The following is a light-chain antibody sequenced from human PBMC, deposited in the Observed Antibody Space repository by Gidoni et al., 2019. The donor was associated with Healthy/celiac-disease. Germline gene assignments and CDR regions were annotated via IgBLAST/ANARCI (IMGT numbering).Light chain of an antibody. V-gene: IGKV4-1*01. CDR3: QQYYSTPLT. CDR1: QSVLYSSNNKNY. CDR2: WAS. J-gene: IGKJ4*01. Sequence: DIVMTQSPDSPAVSLGERATINCQSSQSVLYSSNNKNYLAWYQQKPGQPPKLLIYWASTRESGGPDRFSGSGSGTDFTLTISSLQAEDVAVYYCQQYYSTPLTFGGGTKVEIK.